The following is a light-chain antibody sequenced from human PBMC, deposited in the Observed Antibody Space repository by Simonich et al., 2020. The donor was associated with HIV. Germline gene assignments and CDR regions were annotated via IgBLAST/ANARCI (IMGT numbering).Light chain of an antibody. CDR3: HQYYGTSLT. J-gene: IGKJ5*01. CDR1: QSFLYSSNNKNY. CDR2: WAS. Sequence: DIVMTQSPDSLAVSLGERATINCKSSQSFLYSSNNKNYLAWYQQKPGQPPKLLIYWASTRESGVPDRFSGSGSGTDFTLTISSLQAEDVALYYCHQYYGTSLTFGEGTRLEIK. V-gene: IGKV4-1*01.